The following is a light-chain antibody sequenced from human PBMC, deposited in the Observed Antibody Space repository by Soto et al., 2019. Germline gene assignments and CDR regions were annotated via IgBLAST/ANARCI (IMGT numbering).Light chain of an antibody. Sequence: EIVLTQSPATLSLSPGASAPLFCRASQSVSSYFAWYQQKPGQAPRLLIYDASNRATGIPAKFSGRGSGTDFTLTISRLEPEEFAVYYCQQRSNWPITVGPGTRREI. CDR1: QSVSSY. CDR2: DAS. CDR3: QQRSNWPIT. V-gene: IGKV3-11*01. J-gene: IGKJ5*01.